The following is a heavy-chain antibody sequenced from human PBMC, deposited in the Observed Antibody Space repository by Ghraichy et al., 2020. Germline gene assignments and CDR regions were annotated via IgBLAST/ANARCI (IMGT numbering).Heavy chain of an antibody. V-gene: IGHV3-21*01. J-gene: IGHJ5*02. D-gene: IGHD2-15*01. CDR3: AVWGVVVVAAPVGDWFDP. Sequence: GGSLRLSCAASGFTFSSYSMNWVRQASGKGLEWVSSISSSSSYIYYADSVKGRFTISRDNAKNSLYLQMNSLRAEDTAVYYCAVWGVVVVAAPVGDWFDPWGQGTLVTVSS. CDR2: ISSSSSYI. CDR1: GFTFSSYS.